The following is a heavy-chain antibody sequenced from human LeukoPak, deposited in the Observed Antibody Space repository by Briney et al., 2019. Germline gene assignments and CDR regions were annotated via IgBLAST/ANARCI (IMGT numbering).Heavy chain of an antibody. J-gene: IGHJ4*02. V-gene: IGHV3-23*01. D-gene: IGHD5-12*01. Sequence: GGSLRLSCAASGFTFSNFWMTWVRQAPGKGLEWVSAISGSGGSTYYADSVKGRFTISRDNSKNTLYLQMNSLRAEDTAVYYCAKDPRYSGYDELNWGQGTLVTVSS. CDR2: ISGSGGST. CDR1: GFTFSNFW. CDR3: AKDPRYSGYDELN.